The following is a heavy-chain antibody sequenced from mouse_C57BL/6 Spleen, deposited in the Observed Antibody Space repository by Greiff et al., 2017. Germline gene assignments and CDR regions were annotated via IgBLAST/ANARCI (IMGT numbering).Heavy chain of an antibody. CDR1: GYTFTDYY. Sequence: VQLQQSGPELVKPGASVKISCKASGYTFTDYYMNWVKQSHGKSLEWIGDINPNNGGTSYNQKFKGKATLTVDKSSSTAYMELRSLTSEDSAVYYCARYVSITTVVAPFDYWGQGTTLTVSS. D-gene: IGHD1-1*01. CDR3: ARYVSITTVVAPFDY. CDR2: INPNNGGT. J-gene: IGHJ2*01. V-gene: IGHV1-26*01.